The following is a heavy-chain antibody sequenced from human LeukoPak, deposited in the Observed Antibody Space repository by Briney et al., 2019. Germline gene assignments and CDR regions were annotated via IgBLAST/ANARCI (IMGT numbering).Heavy chain of an antibody. CDR2: IYSGGST. J-gene: IGHJ6*02. Sequence: GGSLRLSCAASGFTVSSNYMSWVRQAPGKGLEWVSVIYSGGSTYYADSVKGRFTISRDNSKNTLYLQMNSLRAEDTAVYYCARDPCSGGSCYPRGYYYYGMDVWGQGTTVTVSS. CDR3: ARDPCSGGSCYPRGYYYYGMDV. CDR1: GFTVSSNY. D-gene: IGHD2-15*01. V-gene: IGHV3-53*01.